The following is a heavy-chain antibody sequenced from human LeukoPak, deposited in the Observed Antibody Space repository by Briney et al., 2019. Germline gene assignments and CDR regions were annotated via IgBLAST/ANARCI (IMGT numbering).Heavy chain of an antibody. Sequence: GGSLRLSCAVSGFNFDDYAIHRVRQGPGKGLEWVAGISANGGFISYGESVKGRFTISRDNPRNSVFLQMNFLRAEDMAMYFCTKEVQRWHSYFYRPSYALDIWGQGTMVSVSS. CDR2: ISANGGFI. J-gene: IGHJ3*02. CDR3: TKEVQRWHSYFYRPSYALDI. CDR1: GFNFDDYA. V-gene: IGHV3-9*03. D-gene: IGHD3-22*01.